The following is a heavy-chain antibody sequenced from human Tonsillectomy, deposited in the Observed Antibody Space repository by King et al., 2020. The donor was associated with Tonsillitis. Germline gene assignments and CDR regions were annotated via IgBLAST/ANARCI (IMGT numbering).Heavy chain of an antibody. J-gene: IGHJ6*02. CDR3: ARLTVIYGMDV. Sequence: QLQESGPGLVKPSETLSLTCTVSGGSIRSRSYYWGWIRQPPGKGLEWIGSIYYSGNTYCNPSLNSGVTISVDTSKNQFSLKLSSVTAADTAVYYCARLTVIYGMDVWGQGTTVTVSS. V-gene: IGHV4-39*01. CDR2: IYYSGNT. D-gene: IGHD4-17*01. CDR1: GGSIRSRSYY.